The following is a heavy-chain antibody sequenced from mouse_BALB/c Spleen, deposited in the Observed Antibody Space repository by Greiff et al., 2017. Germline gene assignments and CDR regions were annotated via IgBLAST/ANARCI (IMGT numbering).Heavy chain of an antibody. J-gene: IGHJ4*01. Sequence: EVQLQQSGAELVRSGASVKLSCTASGFNIKDYYMHWVKQRPEQGLEWIGWIDPENGDTEYAPKFQGKATMTADTSSNTAYLQLSSLTSEDTAVYYCKGGYGISMDYWGQGTSVTVSS. D-gene: IGHD2-2*01. CDR3: KGGYGISMDY. CDR1: GFNIKDYY. V-gene: IGHV14-4*02. CDR2: IDPENGDT.